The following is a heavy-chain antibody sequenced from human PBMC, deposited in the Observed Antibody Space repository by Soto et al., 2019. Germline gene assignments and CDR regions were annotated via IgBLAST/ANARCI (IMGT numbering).Heavy chain of an antibody. CDR2: ISSSSTYI. V-gene: IGHV3-21*01. CDR1: GFTFSTYS. CDR3: ARDPPHCSSTSCYSDY. Sequence: AGGSLRLSCTASGFTFSTYSKNLCRPAPGKGLEWVSSISSSSTYIYYVDSVKGRFTISRDNAKKSLYLQMNSLRAEDTAVYYCARDPPHCSSTSCYSDYWGQGTLVTVSS. D-gene: IGHD2-2*01. J-gene: IGHJ4*02.